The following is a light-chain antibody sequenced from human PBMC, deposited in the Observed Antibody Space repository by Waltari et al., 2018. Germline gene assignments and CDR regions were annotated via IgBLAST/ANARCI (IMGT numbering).Light chain of an antibody. CDR2: SAS. Sequence: EIVLTQSPGTLSLSPGATATLSCRATQYIDFLAWYQQKPGQPPRLLIFSASTRATGIPDRVSGRGFGTDFTLTISRLEPEDFAVYYCQYYGDSPNTFGQGTKL. CDR3: QYYGDSPNT. J-gene: IGKJ2*01. V-gene: IGKV3-20*01. CDR1: QYIDF.